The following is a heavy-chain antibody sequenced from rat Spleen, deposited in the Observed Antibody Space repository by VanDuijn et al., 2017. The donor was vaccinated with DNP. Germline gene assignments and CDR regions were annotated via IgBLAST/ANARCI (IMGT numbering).Heavy chain of an antibody. CDR2: ISPSGGIT. J-gene: IGHJ2*01. V-gene: IGHV5-19*01. Sequence: EVQLVESGGGLVQPGRSLKLSCAASGFTFINYGMHWIRQAPTKGMEWVAFISPSGGITYYRGSVKGRFTISRDNAKSTLYLQMDSLRSEDTATYYCATDNNYFDYWGQGVMVTVSS. CDR3: ATDNNYFDY. D-gene: IGHD1-10*01. CDR1: GFTFINYG.